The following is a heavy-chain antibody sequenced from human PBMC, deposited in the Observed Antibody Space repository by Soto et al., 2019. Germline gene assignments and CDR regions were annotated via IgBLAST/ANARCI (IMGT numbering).Heavy chain of an antibody. CDR2: INPSGGST. CDR1: GYTFTSHY. D-gene: IGHD6-13*01. CDR3: ARVQKLAFDY. J-gene: IGHJ4*02. V-gene: IGHV1-46*01. Sequence: GSVKVSCKASGYTFTSHYMHFVRQAPGQGLEWMGIINPSGGSTSYAQKFQGRVTMTRYTSTRTVYMELSSLRSEDTAVYYCARVQKLAFDYWGQGTMVTVS.